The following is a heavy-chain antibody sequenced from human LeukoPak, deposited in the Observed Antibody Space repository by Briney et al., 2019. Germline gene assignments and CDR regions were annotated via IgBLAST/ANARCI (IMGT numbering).Heavy chain of an antibody. D-gene: IGHD3-22*01. V-gene: IGHV3-30-3*01. J-gene: IGHJ4*02. Sequence: SCKASGYTFSDYYFHWVRQAPGKGLEWVAVISYDGSNKYYADSVKGRFTISRDNSKNTLYLQMNSLRAEDTAVYYCATNYDSPYWGQGTLVTVSS. CDR1: GYTFSDYY. CDR3: ATNYDSPY. CDR2: ISYDGSNK.